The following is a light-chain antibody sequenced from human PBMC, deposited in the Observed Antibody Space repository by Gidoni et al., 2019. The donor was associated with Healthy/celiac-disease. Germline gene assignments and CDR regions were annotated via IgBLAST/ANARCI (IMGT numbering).Light chain of an antibody. CDR1: SLRSYY. J-gene: IGLJ2*01. CDR3: NSRDSSGNHLV. CDR2: GKN. Sequence: SSELTQVPAVSVALGQTVRITCQGDSLRSYYASWYQQKPGQAPVLVIYGKNNRPSGIPDRFSGPSSGNTASLTITGAQAEDEADYYCNSRDSSGNHLVFGGGTKLTVL. V-gene: IGLV3-19*01.